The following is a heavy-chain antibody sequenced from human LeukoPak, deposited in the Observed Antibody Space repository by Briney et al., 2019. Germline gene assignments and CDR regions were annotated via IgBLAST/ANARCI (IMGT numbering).Heavy chain of an antibody. D-gene: IGHD5-24*01. Sequence: SETLSLTCTVSGGSISSSSYHWGWIRQPPGKGLEWIGSIYYSGTSYYNPSLKSRVTISVDTSKNQFSLKLSSVTAADTAVYYCASRDGYSPFDPWGQGTLVTVSS. CDR3: ASRDGYSPFDP. CDR1: GGSISSSSYH. V-gene: IGHV4-39*07. CDR2: IYYSGTS. J-gene: IGHJ5*02.